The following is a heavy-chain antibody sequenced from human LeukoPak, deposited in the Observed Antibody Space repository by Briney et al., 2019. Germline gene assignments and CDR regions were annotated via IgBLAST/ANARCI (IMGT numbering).Heavy chain of an antibody. V-gene: IGHV1-69*04. CDR1: GGTFSSYA. D-gene: IGHD2-15*01. Sequence: SVKVSRKASGGTFSSYAISWVRQAPGQGLEWMGRIIPILGIANYAQKFQGRVTITADKSTSTAYMELSSLRSEDTAVYYCARLAGYCSGGSCYSVNYYYYYGMDVWGQGTTVTVSS. CDR3: ARLAGYCSGGSCYSVNYYYYYGMDV. J-gene: IGHJ6*02. CDR2: IIPILGIA.